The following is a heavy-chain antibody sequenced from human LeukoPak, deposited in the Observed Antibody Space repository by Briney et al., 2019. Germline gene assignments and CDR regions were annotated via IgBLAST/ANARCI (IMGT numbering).Heavy chain of an antibody. CDR1: GGTFRSYA. Sequence: SVKVSCKASGGTFRSYAISWVRQAPGPGLEWMGGVIPIFGTANYAQQSQGRVPITADESTSTAYMGLCSLRSEDTAVYYCARGLEIRGAYYFDYWGQGTLVTVSS. CDR3: ARGLEIRGAYYFDY. D-gene: IGHD3-10*01. V-gene: IGHV1-69*13. J-gene: IGHJ4*02. CDR2: VIPIFGTA.